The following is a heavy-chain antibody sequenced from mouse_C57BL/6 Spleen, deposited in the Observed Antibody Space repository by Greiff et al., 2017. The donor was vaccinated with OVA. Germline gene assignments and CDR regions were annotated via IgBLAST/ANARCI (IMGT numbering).Heavy chain of an antibody. CDR3: AREQDRIFDD. V-gene: IGHV1-82*01. D-gene: IGHD3-3*01. J-gene: IGHJ1*03. Sequence: VQLQQSGPELVKPGASVKISCKASGYAFSSSWMHWVKQRPGQGLEWIGRIYPGDGDTNYNGKFKGKATLTADKSSSTAYMQLSSLTAEDSAVYCCAREQDRIFDDWGKGTTLTVAS. CDR2: IYPGDGDT. CDR1: GYAFSSSW.